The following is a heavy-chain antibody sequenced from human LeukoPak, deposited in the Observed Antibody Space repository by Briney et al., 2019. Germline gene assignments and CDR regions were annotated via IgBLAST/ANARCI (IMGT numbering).Heavy chain of an antibody. J-gene: IGHJ6*02. CDR3: AKDLTPSYYYYGMDV. Sequence: PGGSLRLSCAASGFTFSSYGMHWVRQAPGKGLEWVAVISYDGSNKYCADSVKGRFTISRDNSKNTLYLQMNSLRAEDTAVYYCAKDLTPSYYYYGMDVWGQGTTVTVSS. CDR2: ISYDGSNK. V-gene: IGHV3-30*18. CDR1: GFTFSSYG.